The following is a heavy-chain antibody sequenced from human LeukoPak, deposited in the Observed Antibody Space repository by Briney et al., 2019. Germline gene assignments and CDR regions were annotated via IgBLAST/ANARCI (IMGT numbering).Heavy chain of an antibody. CDR2: ISGSGGST. CDR1: GFTFSSYA. D-gene: IGHD3-22*01. Sequence: GGSLRLSGAASGFTFSSYAMSWVRQAPGKGLEWVSAISGSGGSTYYADSVKGRFTISRDNSKNTLYLQMNRLRAEDTAVYYCAKSLRYYDCSGQIFGYLGQGTLVTVSS. V-gene: IGHV3-23*01. CDR3: AKSLRYYDCSGQIFGY. J-gene: IGHJ4*02.